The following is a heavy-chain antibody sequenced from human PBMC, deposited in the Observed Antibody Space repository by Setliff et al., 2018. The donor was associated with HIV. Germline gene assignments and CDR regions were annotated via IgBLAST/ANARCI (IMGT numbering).Heavy chain of an antibody. D-gene: IGHD5-12*01. CDR3: ARVSTILGGAFDI. Sequence: SETLSLTCTVSGGYISSHYWSWIRQPPGKGLEWIGYVYHSGSTNYNPSLKSRVTISVDTSKKQVSLKLSSVTAADTAVYYCARVSTILGGAFDIWGQGTMVTV. CDR2: VYHSGST. J-gene: IGHJ3*02. V-gene: IGHV4-59*11. CDR1: GGYISSHY.